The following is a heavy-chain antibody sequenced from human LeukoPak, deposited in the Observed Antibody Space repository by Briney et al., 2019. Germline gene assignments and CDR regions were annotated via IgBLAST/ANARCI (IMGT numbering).Heavy chain of an antibody. J-gene: IGHJ4*02. D-gene: IGHD3-16*02. Sequence: ASVKVSCKASGYTFTGYYMHWVRQAPGQGLEWMGWISAYNGNTNYAQKLQGRVTMTTDTSTSTAYMELRSLRSDDTAVYYCARVGRYYVWGSYRYFDYWGQGTLVTVSS. CDR1: GYTFTGYY. V-gene: IGHV1-18*04. CDR3: ARVGRYYVWGSYRYFDY. CDR2: ISAYNGNT.